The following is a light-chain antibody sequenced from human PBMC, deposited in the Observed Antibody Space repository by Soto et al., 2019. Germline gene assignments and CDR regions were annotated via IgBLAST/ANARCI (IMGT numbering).Light chain of an antibody. Sequence: SYELTQPPSVSAAPGQTARITCGGNNTGSKSVHWYQQKPVQAPVLVVYDDSERPSGIPERFSGSNSGNTATLTISRVEAGDEADYYCQVWDSSSDHVVFGGGTKLTVL. J-gene: IGLJ2*01. CDR1: NTGSKS. CDR3: QVWDSSSDHVV. V-gene: IGLV3-21*02. CDR2: DDS.